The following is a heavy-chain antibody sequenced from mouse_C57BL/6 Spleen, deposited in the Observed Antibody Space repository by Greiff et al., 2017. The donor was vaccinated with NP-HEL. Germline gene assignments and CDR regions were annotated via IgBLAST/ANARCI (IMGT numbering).Heavy chain of an antibody. Sequence: EVQLQQSGPVLVKPGASVKMSCKASGYTFTDYYMNWVKQSHGKSLEWIGVINPYNGGTSYNQKFKGKATLTVDKSSSTAYMELKSLTSEDSAVYYCARSDSNYPYAMDYWGQGTSVTVSS. CDR1: GYTFTDYY. V-gene: IGHV1-19*01. J-gene: IGHJ4*01. D-gene: IGHD2-5*01. CDR3: ARSDSNYPYAMDY. CDR2: INPYNGGT.